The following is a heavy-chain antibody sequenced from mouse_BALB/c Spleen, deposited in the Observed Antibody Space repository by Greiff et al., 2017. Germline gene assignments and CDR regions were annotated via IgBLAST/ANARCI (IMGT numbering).Heavy chain of an antibody. CDR1: GYSITSGYY. D-gene: IGHD1-1*01. CDR2: ISYDGSN. CDR3: AREGLLRWFDV. Sequence: EVQRVESGPGLVKPSQSLSLTCSVTGYSITSGYYWNWIRQFPGNKLEWMGYISYDGSNNYNPSLKNRISITRDTSKNQFFLKLNSVTTEDTATYYCAREGLLRWFDVWGAGTTVTVSS. V-gene: IGHV3-6*02. J-gene: IGHJ1*01.